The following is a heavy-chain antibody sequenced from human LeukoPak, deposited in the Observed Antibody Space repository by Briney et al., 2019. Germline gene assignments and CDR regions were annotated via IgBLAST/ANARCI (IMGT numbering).Heavy chain of an antibody. CDR1: GGSISSGGYY. D-gene: IGHD2-21*01. V-gene: IGHV4-31*03. Sequence: PSETLSLTCTVSGGSISSGGYYWSWIRQHPGKGLEWIGSIYCSGSTYYNPSLKSRVTISVDTSKNQFSLKLSSVTAADTAVYYCARGVDWLFDYWGQGTLVTVSS. J-gene: IGHJ4*02. CDR2: IYCSGST. CDR3: ARGVDWLFDY.